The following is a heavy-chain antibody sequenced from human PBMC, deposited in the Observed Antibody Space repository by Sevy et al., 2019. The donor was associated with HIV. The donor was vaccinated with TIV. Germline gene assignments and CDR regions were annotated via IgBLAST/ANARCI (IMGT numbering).Heavy chain of an antibody. D-gene: IGHD2-15*01. CDR1: TFTFSSYS. CDR3: ASRGYCGGGSCYSGPNDY. Sequence: GGSLRLSCAASTFTFSSYSMHWVRQAPGKGLEWVSYISSSSGTRYYADSVKGRFTISRDNAKNSLFLQMNSLRDGETAVYYCASRGYCGGGSCYSGPNDYWGQGTLVTVSS. V-gene: IGHV3-48*02. CDR2: ISSSSGTR. J-gene: IGHJ4*02.